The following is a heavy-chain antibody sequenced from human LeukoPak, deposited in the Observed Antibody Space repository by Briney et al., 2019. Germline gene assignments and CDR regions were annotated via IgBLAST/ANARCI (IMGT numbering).Heavy chain of an antibody. D-gene: IGHD3-10*01. Sequence: PGGSLRLSCVASGFTFSTHSMNWVRQAPGKGLEWVSYISSSSSSIYYADSVKGRFTISRDNAKDSLYLQMNSLRAEDTAVYYCATYGSGSYYFDYWGQGTLVTVSS. CDR3: ATYGSGSYYFDY. V-gene: IGHV3-48*01. CDR1: GFTFSTHS. J-gene: IGHJ4*02. CDR2: ISSSSSSI.